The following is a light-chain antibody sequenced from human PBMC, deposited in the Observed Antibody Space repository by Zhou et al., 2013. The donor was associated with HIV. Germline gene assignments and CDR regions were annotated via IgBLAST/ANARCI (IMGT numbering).Light chain of an antibody. V-gene: IGKV1-9*01. CDR3: QQLNSYPPFT. CDR2: AAS. J-gene: IGKJ3*01. CDR1: QGISSY. Sequence: DIQLTQSPSFLSASVGDRVTITCRASQGISSYLAWCQQKPGKAPKLLIYAASTLQSGVPSRFSGSGSGTEFTLTISSLQPEDFATYYCQQLNSYPPFTFGPGTKVDIK.